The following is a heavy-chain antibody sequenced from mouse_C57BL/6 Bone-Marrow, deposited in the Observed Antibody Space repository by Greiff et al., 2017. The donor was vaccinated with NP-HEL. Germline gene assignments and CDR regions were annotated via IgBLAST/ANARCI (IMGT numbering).Heavy chain of an antibody. Sequence: QVQLQQSGAELVKPGASVKVSCKASGYTFTSYWMHWVKQRPGQGLEWIGRIHPSDSDTNYNQKFKGKATLTVDKSSSTAYMQLSSMTSEDSAVYYCAISQIYYGYDGEAFAYGGQGTLVTVSA. CDR3: AISQIYYGYDGEAFAY. D-gene: IGHD2-2*01. CDR1: GYTFTSYW. V-gene: IGHV1-74*01. CDR2: IHPSDSDT. J-gene: IGHJ3*01.